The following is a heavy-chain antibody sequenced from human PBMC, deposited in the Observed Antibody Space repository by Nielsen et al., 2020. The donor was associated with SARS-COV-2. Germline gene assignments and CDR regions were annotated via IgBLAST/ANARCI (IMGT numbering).Heavy chain of an antibody. CDR2: FDPEDGET. D-gene: IGHD3-22*01. V-gene: IGHV1-24*01. CDR1: GYTLTELS. CDR3: ARQSHSSGFPMDV. J-gene: IGHJ6*02. Sequence: ASVKVSCKVSGYTLTELSMHWVRQAPGKGLEWMRGFDPEDGETIYAQKFQGRVTITADKSTSTAYMELSSLRSEDTAVYYCARQSHSSGFPMDVWGQGTTVTVSS.